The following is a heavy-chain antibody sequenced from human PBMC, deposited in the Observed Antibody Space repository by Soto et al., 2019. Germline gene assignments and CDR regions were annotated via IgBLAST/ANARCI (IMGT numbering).Heavy chain of an antibody. CDR2: IKSKAAGGTT. V-gene: IGHV3-15*01. J-gene: IGHJ4*02. Sequence: GGSLRLSCAASGFTFNNGWMSWVRQAPGKGLEWVGRIKSKAAGGTTDYSAPVQGRFTISRDDSKNTVHLQMNSLKTEDTAVYYCTTDSTQTFCDGGPCYSVLTKIHDSWGQGTLVTVSS. CDR1: GFTFNNGW. CDR3: TTDSTQTFCDGGPCYSVLTKIHDS. D-gene: IGHD2-15*01.